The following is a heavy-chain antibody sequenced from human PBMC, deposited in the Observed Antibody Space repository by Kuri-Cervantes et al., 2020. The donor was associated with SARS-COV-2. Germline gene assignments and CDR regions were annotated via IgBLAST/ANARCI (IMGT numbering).Heavy chain of an antibody. Sequence: GESLKISCAASGFTFSSYWMSWVRQAPGKGLEWVANIKQDGSEKYYVDSVKGRFTISRDNSKNTLYLQMNSLRAEDTAVYYCARDSLYYDFWSSLYGPSHWGQGTLVTVSS. D-gene: IGHD3-3*01. CDR2: IKQDGSEK. CDR3: ARDSLYYDFWSSLYGPSH. CDR1: GFTFSSYW. J-gene: IGHJ4*02. V-gene: IGHV3-7*01.